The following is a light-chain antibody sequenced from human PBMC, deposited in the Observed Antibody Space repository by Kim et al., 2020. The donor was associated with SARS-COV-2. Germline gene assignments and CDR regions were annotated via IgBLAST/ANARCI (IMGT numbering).Light chain of an antibody. CDR1: KIGGHS. CDR2: YDS. J-gene: IGLJ1*01. V-gene: IGLV3-21*01. Sequence: APGQTARITWGGNKIGGHSVHWYQQNPGQAPVLVIYYDSDRPSGIPERFSGSKSANTATLTISRVEAGDEADYYCQVWDTDTDHYVFGTGTKVTVL. CDR3: QVWDTDTDHYV.